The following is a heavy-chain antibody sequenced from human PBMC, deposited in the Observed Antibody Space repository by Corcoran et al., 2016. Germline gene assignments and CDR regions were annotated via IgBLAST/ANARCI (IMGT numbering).Heavy chain of an antibody. V-gene: IGHV3-15*07. Sequence: EVQLVESGGGLVKPGGSLRLSCAASGFTFSNAWMNWVRQAPGKGLEWVGRIKSKTDGGTTDDAAPVKGRFTISRDDSKNTLYLQMNSLKTEDTAVYYCTARYYYGSSYYGMDVWGQGTTVTGSS. CDR1: GFTFSNAW. CDR2: IKSKTDGGTT. CDR3: TARYYYGSSYYGMDV. D-gene: IGHD3-10*01. J-gene: IGHJ6*02.